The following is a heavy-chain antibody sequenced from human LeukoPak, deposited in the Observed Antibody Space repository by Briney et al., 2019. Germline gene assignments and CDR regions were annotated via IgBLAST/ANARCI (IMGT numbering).Heavy chain of an antibody. V-gene: IGHV4-59*08. CDR2: IYYSGST. CDR3: ARGGPRAYDFWSGYYPLDAFDI. J-gene: IGHJ3*02. CDR1: GGSISSYY. Sequence: SETLSLTCTVSGGSISSYYWSWIRQPPGKGLEWIGYIYYSGSTNYNPSLKSRVTISVDTSKNQFPLKLSSVTAADTAVYYCARGGPRAYDFWSGYYPLDAFDIWGQGTMVTVSS. D-gene: IGHD3-3*01.